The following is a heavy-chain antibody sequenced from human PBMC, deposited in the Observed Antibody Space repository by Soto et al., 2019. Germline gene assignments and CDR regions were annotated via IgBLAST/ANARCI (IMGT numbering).Heavy chain of an antibody. J-gene: IGHJ4*02. CDR3: ARGREYYDSSGYHYYFDY. D-gene: IGHD3-22*01. CDR1: GGSISSYY. V-gene: IGHV4-59*01. CDR2: IYYTGST. Sequence: SGTLSLTCTVSGGSISSYYRSWIRQPPGKGLEWIGYIYYTGSTNYNPSLKSRVTMSVDTSKIQFSLKLSSVTAADTAVYYCARGREYYDSSGYHYYFDYWGQGTLVTVSS.